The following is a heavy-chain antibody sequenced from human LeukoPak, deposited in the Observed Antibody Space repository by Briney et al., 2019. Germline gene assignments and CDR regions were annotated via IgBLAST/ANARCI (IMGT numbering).Heavy chain of an antibody. V-gene: IGHV4-31*03. CDR1: GGSISSGGYY. Sequence: SETLSLTCTVSGGSISSGGYYWSWIRQHPGKGLEWIGYIYYSGSTYYNPSLKSRVTISVDTSKNQFSLKLSSVTAADTAVYYCARDPSLSPYYYYGMDVWGQGTTVTVSS. CDR3: ARDPSLSPYYYYGMDV. D-gene: IGHD3-10*01. CDR2: IYYSGST. J-gene: IGHJ6*02.